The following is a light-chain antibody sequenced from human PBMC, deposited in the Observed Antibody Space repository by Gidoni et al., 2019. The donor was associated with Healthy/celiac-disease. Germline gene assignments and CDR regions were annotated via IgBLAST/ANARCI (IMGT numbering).Light chain of an antibody. CDR2: KDS. J-gene: IGLJ2*01. CDR1: ALPKQY. CDR3: QSADSSGTYVV. Sequence: SYELTQPPSVSVSPGQPARITCSGDALPKQYAYCYQQKPGQAPVLVIYKDSERPSGIPERFSGSSSGTTVTLTISVVQAEDEADYYCQSADSSGTYVVFGGGTKLTVL. V-gene: IGLV3-25*03.